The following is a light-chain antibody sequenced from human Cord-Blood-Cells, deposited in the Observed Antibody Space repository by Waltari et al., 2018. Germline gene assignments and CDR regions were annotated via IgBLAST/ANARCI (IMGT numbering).Light chain of an antibody. CDR1: QSVSSY. J-gene: IGKJ3*01. Sequence: EFVLTQSQDTLSLSPGERATLSCRASQSVSSYLAWYQQKPGQAPRLLIYDASNRATGIPARFSGSGSGTDFSLTISSLEPEDFAVYYCQQRSNWIFTFGPGTKVDIK. V-gene: IGKV3-11*01. CDR3: QQRSNWIFT. CDR2: DAS.